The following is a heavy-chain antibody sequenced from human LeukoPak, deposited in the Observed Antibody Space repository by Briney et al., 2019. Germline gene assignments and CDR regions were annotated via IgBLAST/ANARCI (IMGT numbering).Heavy chain of an antibody. J-gene: IGHJ6*03. CDR1: GYTLTELS. CDR3: ATLGYGSGINYYMDV. CDR2: FDPEDGET. Sequence: ASVKVSCKASGYTLTELSMHWVRQAPGKGLEWMGGFDPEDGETIYAQKFQGRVTMTEDTSTDTAYMELSSLRSEDTAVYYCATLGYGSGINYYMDVWGKGTTVTVSS. V-gene: IGHV1-24*01. D-gene: IGHD3-10*01.